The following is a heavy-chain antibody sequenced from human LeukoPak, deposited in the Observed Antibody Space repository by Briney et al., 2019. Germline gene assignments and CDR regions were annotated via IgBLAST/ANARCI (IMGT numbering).Heavy chain of an antibody. CDR3: TGGSYFLSWFDP. J-gene: IGHJ5*02. V-gene: IGHV3-30-3*01. D-gene: IGHD1-26*01. CDR2: ISYDGSNK. CDR1: GFTFSSYA. Sequence: GRSLRLSCAASGFTFSSYAMHWVRQAPGKGLEWVAVISYDGSNKYYADSVKGRFTISRDNSKNTLYLQMNSQRAEDTAVYYCTGGSYFLSWFDPWGQGTLVTVSS.